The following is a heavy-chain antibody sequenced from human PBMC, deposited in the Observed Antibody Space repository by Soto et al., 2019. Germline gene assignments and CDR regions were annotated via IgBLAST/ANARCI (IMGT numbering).Heavy chain of an antibody. CDR3: ARSDIAPHWFFDL. J-gene: IGHJ2*01. CDR2: IYYTGYT. CDR1: GGPISSSSYY. D-gene: IGHD2-15*01. Sequence: QLQLQESGPGLVRPSETLSLTCTVSGGPISSSSYYWGWIRQAPGKGVEWLATIYYTGYTYHNPPLNAHVTLSVDTSKNQFSLKLTSVPPADTALYYCARSDIAPHWFFDLWGRGTLVTLSS. V-gene: IGHV4-39*01.